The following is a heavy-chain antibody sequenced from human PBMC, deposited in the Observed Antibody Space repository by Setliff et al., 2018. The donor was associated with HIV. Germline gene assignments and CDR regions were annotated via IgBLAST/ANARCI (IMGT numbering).Heavy chain of an antibody. J-gene: IGHJ3*02. D-gene: IGHD2-21*01. CDR2: IYTDDSNT. CDR3: AKHFLLWSNAFHI. V-gene: IGHV3-23*03. CDR1: GFTFSSFA. Sequence: GESLRLSCAASGFTFSSFAMTWVRQAPGKGLEWVSIIYTDDSNTYYAESVKGRFTISRDNSKNTLYLQMNSLRAEDTAVYYYAKHFLLWSNAFHIWGQGTMVTVSS.